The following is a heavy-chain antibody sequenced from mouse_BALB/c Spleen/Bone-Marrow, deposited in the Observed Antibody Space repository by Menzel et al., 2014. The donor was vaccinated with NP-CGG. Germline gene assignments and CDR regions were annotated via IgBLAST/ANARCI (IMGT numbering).Heavy chain of an antibody. Sequence: SXPELVKPGASVKISCKTSGYTFTEYTMHWVKQSHGKSLEWIGGINPNNGGTIYNQKFKGKATLTVDKSSSTAYMELRSLTSEDSAVYYCARKDYGYNYVMDYWGQGTSVTVSS. CDR1: GYTFTEYT. J-gene: IGHJ4*01. D-gene: IGHD1-2*01. CDR3: ARKDYGYNYVMDY. CDR2: INPNNGGT. V-gene: IGHV1-18*01.